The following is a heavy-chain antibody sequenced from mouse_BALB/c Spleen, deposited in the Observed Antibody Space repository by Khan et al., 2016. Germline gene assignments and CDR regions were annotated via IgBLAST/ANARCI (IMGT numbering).Heavy chain of an antibody. CDR3: ARSNYYGDSPAWFAY. J-gene: IGHJ3*01. Sequence: EVQLQESGPGLVKPSQSLSLTCTVTGYSITSDYAWNWIRQFPGNELEWMGYITYSRSTSYNPSLKSRISITRDTSKNQFFLQLNSVTTEDTATYYCARSNYYGDSPAWFAYWGQGTLVTVSA. CDR2: ITYSRST. V-gene: IGHV3-2*02. CDR1: GYSITSDYA. D-gene: IGHD1-1*02.